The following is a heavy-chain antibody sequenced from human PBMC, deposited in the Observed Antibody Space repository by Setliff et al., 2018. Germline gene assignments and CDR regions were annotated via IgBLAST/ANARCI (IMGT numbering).Heavy chain of an antibody. Sequence: SVKVSCKASGGTFSSYGISWVRQAPGQGLEWLGGTIPNFGTTNYAQEFQGRFTIITDESTSTAYMELSSLRFEDTAVYYCAREGVDTRSSTDYRYYMDVWGKGTTVTVSS. V-gene: IGHV1-69*05. D-gene: IGHD5-18*01. CDR2: TIPNFGTT. J-gene: IGHJ6*03. CDR3: AREGVDTRSSTDYRYYMDV. CDR1: GGTFSSYG.